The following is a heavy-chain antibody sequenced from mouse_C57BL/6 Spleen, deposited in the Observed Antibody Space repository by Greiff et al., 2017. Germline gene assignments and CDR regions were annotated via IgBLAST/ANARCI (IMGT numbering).Heavy chain of an antibody. J-gene: IGHJ4*01. CDR2: ISSGSSTI. V-gene: IGHV5-17*01. CDR3: ARPLPWIDAMDY. CDR1: GFTFSDYG. Sequence: EVKLMESGGGLVKPGGSLKLSCAASGFTFSDYGMHWVRQAPEKGLEWVAYISSGSSTIYYADTVKGRFTISRDNAKNTLFLQMTSLRSEDTAMYYCARPLPWIDAMDYWGQGTSVTVSS.